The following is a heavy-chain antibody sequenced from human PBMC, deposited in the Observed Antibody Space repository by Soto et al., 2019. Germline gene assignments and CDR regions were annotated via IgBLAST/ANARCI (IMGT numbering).Heavy chain of an antibody. J-gene: IGHJ4*02. D-gene: IGHD5-12*01. Sequence: QLQLQESGSGLVKPSQTLSLTCAVSGGSISSGGSSWSWIRQPPGKALEWIGYIYHSGSTYYNPSLKSRVTISVDRSKNQFSLKLSSVTAADTAVYYCAGGPGVARNYWGQGTLVTVSS. V-gene: IGHV4-30-2*01. CDR1: GGSISSGGSS. CDR2: IYHSGST. CDR3: AGGPGVARNY.